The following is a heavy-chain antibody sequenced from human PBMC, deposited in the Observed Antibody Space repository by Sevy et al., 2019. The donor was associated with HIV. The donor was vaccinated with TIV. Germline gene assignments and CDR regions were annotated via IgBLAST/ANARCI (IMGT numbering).Heavy chain of an antibody. V-gene: IGHV4-34*01. J-gene: IGHJ6*02. Sequence: SETLSLTCGVYDESFFNSYHWTWIRQPPGKGLEWIGEVNHSGDTNYSPSLKSRLTISIDTSKNEFSLRLSAVTAADTAVYYCARVAHGPFPTRERLPREYFYGVDVWGQGTAVTVSS. CDR2: VNHSGDT. CDR3: ARVAHGPFPTRERLPREYFYGVDV. D-gene: IGHD1-26*01. CDR1: DESFFNSYH.